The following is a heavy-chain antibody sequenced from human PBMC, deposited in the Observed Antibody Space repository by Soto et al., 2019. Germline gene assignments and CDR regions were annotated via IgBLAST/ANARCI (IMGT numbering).Heavy chain of an antibody. CDR2: ISYDGSNK. CDR1: GFTFSSYA. J-gene: IGHJ4*02. CDR3: AKARGWNTFDI. Sequence: PGGSLRLSCAASGFTFSSYAMHWVRQAPGKGLEWVAVISYDGSNKYYADSVKGRFTISRDNSKNTLYLQMNSLRAEDTAVYYRAKARGWNTFDIWGQGPLVTVSS. V-gene: IGHV3-30-3*01. D-gene: IGHD6-19*01.